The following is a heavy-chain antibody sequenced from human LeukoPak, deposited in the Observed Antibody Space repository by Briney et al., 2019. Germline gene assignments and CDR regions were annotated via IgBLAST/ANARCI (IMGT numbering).Heavy chain of an antibody. CDR3: ASRRFGESYYFDY. V-gene: IGHV3-30*04. CDR2: ISYDGSNK. CDR1: GFTFSSYA. Sequence: GGSLRLSCAASGFTFSSYAMHWVRQAPGKGLEWVAVISYDGSNKYYADSVKGRFTISRDNSKDTLYLQMNSLRAEDTAVYYCASRRFGESYYFDYWGQGTLVTVSS. J-gene: IGHJ4*02. D-gene: IGHD3-10*01.